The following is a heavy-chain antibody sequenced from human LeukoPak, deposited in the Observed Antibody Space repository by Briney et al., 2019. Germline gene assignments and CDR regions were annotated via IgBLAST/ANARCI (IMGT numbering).Heavy chain of an antibody. D-gene: IGHD3-16*01. V-gene: IGHV3-74*01. Sequence: GGSLRLSCVASGFTFSRYWMHWVRQAPGKGLVWVSRINSDGRSTNYADSVKGRFSISRDNAENTLYLQMNSLRVEDTAVYYCAGDYYYYYMDVWGKGTTVTVSS. CDR3: AGDYYYYYMDV. CDR2: INSDGRST. CDR1: GFTFSRYW. J-gene: IGHJ6*03.